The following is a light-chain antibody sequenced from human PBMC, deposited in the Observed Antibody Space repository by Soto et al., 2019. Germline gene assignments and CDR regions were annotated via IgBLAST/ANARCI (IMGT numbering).Light chain of an antibody. J-gene: IGLJ3*02. CDR1: SSDVGSYNL. CDR3: CSYAGSSTWV. CDR2: EGS. V-gene: IGLV2-23*01. Sequence: ALTQPASVSGSPGQSTTISCTGTSSDVGSYNLVSWYQQHPGKAPKLMIYEGSKRPSGVSNRFSGSKSGNTASLTISGLQAEDEADYYCCSYAGSSTWVFGGGTKLTVL.